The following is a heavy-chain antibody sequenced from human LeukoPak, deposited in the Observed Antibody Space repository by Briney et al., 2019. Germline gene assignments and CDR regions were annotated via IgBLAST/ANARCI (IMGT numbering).Heavy chain of an antibody. CDR2: ITNDGSST. CDR1: GLTFSSHW. V-gene: IGHV3-74*01. CDR3: AKGPLRGTAAAIDY. D-gene: IGHD2-2*01. Sequence: GGSLRLSCAASGLTFSSHWMHWVRQAPGKGLVWVSRITNDGSSTTYADSVKGRFTISRDISTDTLWLQMDSLRTEDTAVYYCAKGPLRGTAAAIDYWGQGTLVTASS. J-gene: IGHJ4*02.